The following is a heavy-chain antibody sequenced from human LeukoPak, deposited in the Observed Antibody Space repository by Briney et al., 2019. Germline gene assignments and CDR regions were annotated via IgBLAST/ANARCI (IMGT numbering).Heavy chain of an antibody. Sequence: PGGSLRLSCAASGFTFSSYWMSWVRQAPGKGLEWVANIKQDGSEKYYVDSVKGRFTIPRDNAKNSLYLQMNSLRAEDTAVYYCANLNYYDSSMEDWGQGTLVTVSS. J-gene: IGHJ4*02. CDR1: GFTFSSYW. CDR2: IKQDGSEK. D-gene: IGHD3-22*01. V-gene: IGHV3-7*03. CDR3: ANLNYYDSSMED.